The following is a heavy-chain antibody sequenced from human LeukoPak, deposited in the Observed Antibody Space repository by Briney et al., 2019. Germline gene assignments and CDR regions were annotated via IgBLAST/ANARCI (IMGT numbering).Heavy chain of an antibody. CDR3: ARDAYARGSHDY. J-gene: IGHJ4*02. Sequence: GESLRLSCAASGFSFSSYWMTWVRQAPGKGLEWVGNIKQDGSDQYIADSVKGRFTISRDNAKHSLYLQMYSLSGDDTAVYYCARDAYARGSHDYWGQGTLVT. CDR2: IKQDGSDQ. D-gene: IGHD1-26*01. V-gene: IGHV3-7*04. CDR1: GFSFSSYW.